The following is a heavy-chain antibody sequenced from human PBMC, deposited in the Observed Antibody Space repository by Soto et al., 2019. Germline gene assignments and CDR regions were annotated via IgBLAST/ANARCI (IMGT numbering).Heavy chain of an antibody. J-gene: IGHJ4*02. V-gene: IGHV4-31*03. CDR3: ARTRVATAGTDFAY. CDR2: IYYSGTT. D-gene: IGHD6-13*01. CDR1: GESIRRSTYY. Sequence: QVQLQESGPGLVKPSQTLSLTCTVSGESIRRSTYYWTWLRQSPGKGLEWIGYIYYSGTTYYNAALESRLAILVDTSKNQFSLRLRSVTAADSAVYYCARTRVATAGTDFAYWGQGTLVTVSS.